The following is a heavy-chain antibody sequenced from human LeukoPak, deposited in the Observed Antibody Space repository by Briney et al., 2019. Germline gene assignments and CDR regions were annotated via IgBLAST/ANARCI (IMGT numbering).Heavy chain of an antibody. CDR1: GGSMRSYY. CDR2: IYYSGST. Sequence: PLETLSLTCTVSGGSMRSYYWSWIRQPPGQGMEWIANIYYSGSTNYNPSLKSRVTISIDTSKNQFSLKLSSVTAADTAVYYCARDRGPYGDYAAYWGQGTLVTVSS. J-gene: IGHJ4*02. D-gene: IGHD4-17*01. CDR3: ARDRGPYGDYAAY. V-gene: IGHV4-59*01.